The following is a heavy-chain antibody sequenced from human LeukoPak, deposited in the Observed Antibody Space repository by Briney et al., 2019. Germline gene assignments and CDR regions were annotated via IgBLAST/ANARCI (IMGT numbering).Heavy chain of an antibody. V-gene: IGHV1-69*13. CDR3: ARNPENTYYDFWSGYYYFDY. J-gene: IGHJ4*02. CDR1: GGTFSSYA. D-gene: IGHD3-3*01. CDR2: IIPIFGTA. Sequence: SVKVSCKASGGTFSSYAISWVRQAPGQGLEWMGGIIPIFGTANYAQKFQGRVTITADESTSTAYMELSSLRSEDTAVYYCARNPENTYYDFWSGYYYFDYWGQGTLVTVSS.